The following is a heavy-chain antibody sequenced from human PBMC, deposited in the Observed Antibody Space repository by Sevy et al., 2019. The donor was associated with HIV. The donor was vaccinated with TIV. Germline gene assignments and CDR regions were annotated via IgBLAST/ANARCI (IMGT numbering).Heavy chain of an antibody. CDR3: AREPYFFDKSGYYWDY. CDR1: GVSVSSDTYY. D-gene: IGHD3-22*01. J-gene: IGHJ4*02. V-gene: IGHV4-61*01. Sequence: SETLSLTCAVSGVSVSSDTYYWSWIRQPPGKGLEWIGYVYHTGSTNYSPSFKSRVTISVDTSKTHFSLRLFSVAAADTAVYYCAREPYFFDKSGYYWDYWGQGALVTVSS. CDR2: VYHTGST.